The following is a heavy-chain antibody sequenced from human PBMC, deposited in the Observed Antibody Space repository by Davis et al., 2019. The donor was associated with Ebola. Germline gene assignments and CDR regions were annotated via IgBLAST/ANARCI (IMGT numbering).Heavy chain of an antibody. CDR1: EFTFRSYW. CDR2: IVTDGSTT. J-gene: IGHJ4*02. CDR3: ARDVGGRAGY. Sequence: RSLKISCVGSEFTFRSYWFHWVRQAPGKGLEWVSRIVTDGSTTNYADSGRGRFTLSKDNAKNTLFLQMNSLRADDTAVYYCARDVGGRAGYWGQGTLVTVSS. V-gene: IGHV3-74*01.